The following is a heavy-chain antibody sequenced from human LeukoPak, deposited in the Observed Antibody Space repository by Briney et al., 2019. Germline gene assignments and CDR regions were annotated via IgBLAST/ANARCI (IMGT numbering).Heavy chain of an antibody. V-gene: IGHV1-2*02. J-gene: IGHJ4*02. CDR1: GYTFTGYY. CDR3: ARKKGYGSSWEFDY. D-gene: IGHD6-13*01. Sequence: ASVKVSCKASGYTFTGYYMHWVRQAPGQGLEWMGWINPNSGGTNYAQKFQGRVTMTRDTSISTAYMELSRLRSDDTAVYYCARKKGYGSSWEFDYWGQGPLVTVSS. CDR2: INPNSGGT.